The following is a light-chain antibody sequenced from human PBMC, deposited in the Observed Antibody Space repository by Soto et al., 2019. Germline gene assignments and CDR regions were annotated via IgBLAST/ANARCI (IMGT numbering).Light chain of an antibody. V-gene: IGLV2-11*01. CDR3: CSYEASSLAV. CDR2: DVT. J-gene: IGLJ2*01. CDR1: SSDVGGYNY. Sequence: QSVLTQPRSVSGSPGQSVTISCTGTSSDVGGYNYVSWYQHHPGKVPKLMIYDVTKRPSGVPDRFSGSKSGNTASLTISGLHADDEDDYYCCSYEASSLAVFGGGTQLTVL.